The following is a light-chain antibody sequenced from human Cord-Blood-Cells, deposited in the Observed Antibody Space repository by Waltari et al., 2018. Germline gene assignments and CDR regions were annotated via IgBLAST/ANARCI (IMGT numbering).Light chain of an antibody. V-gene: IGKV3-11*01. CDR3: QQRSNWPPLT. CDR1: QIVSSY. Sequence: EIVLTQSPATLSLSPGARATLSCRASQIVSSYLAWYQQKPSQAPRLLIYDASNRATGIPARFSGSGSGTDFTLTISSLEPEDFAVYYCQQRSNWPPLTFGGGTKVEIK. J-gene: IGKJ4*01. CDR2: DAS.